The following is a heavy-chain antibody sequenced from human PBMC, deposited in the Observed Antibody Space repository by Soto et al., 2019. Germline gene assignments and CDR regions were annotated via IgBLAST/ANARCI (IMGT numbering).Heavy chain of an antibody. CDR2: ISYDGSNK. CDR1: GFTFSSYG. CDR3: AKGLEYYGSGSYYKPDY. D-gene: IGHD3-10*01. J-gene: IGHJ4*02. Sequence: QVQLVESGGGVVQPGRSLRLSCAASGFTFSSYGMHWVRQAPGKGLEWVAVISYDGSNKYYADSVKGRFTISRDNSKNTLYLQMNSLRAEDTAVYYCAKGLEYYGSGSYYKPDYWGQGTLVTVSS. V-gene: IGHV3-30*18.